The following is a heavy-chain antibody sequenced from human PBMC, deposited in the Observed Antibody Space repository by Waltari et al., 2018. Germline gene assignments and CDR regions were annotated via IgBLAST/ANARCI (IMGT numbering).Heavy chain of an antibody. V-gene: IGHV4-39*01. Sequence: QLQLQESGPGLVKPSETLSLACTVSGGSISSGSYSWGWIRQPPGKGLEWIGSIYYSGSTYYTPSLKSRVTISVDTSKNQFSLKLSSVTAADTAVYYCASILPSRNSGSLDYWGQGTLVTVSS. D-gene: IGHD1-26*01. CDR2: IYYSGST. CDR1: GGSISSGSYS. J-gene: IGHJ4*02. CDR3: ASILPSRNSGSLDY.